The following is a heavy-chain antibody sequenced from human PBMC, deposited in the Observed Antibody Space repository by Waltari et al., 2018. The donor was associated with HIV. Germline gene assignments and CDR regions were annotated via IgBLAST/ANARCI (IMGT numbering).Heavy chain of an antibody. Sequence: QVQLQESGPGLVKPSETLSLPCTVSGGSISSYYWSWIRQPAGKGLEWIGRIYTSGSTNYNPSLKSRVTMSVDTSKNQFSLKLSSVTAADTAVYYCARDRGGEYYDFWSGYPGGAFDIWGQGTMVTVSS. CDR3: ARDRGGEYYDFWSGYPGGAFDI. CDR2: IYTSGST. D-gene: IGHD3-3*01. V-gene: IGHV4-4*07. J-gene: IGHJ3*02. CDR1: GGSISSYY.